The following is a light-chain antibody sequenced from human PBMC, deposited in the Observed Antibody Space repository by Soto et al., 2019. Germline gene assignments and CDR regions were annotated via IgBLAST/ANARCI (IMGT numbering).Light chain of an antibody. CDR2: DAS. Sequence: DIQMTQSPSSLSSSVGDRVTITCQASQDISNYLNWYQQKPGKAPKLLIYDASNLETVVPSRFSGSGSVTDFTFTISRLQPEDIATYYCQQYDTPPYTFGQGTKLEIK. CDR3: QQYDTPPYT. J-gene: IGKJ2*01. CDR1: QDISNY. V-gene: IGKV1-33*01.